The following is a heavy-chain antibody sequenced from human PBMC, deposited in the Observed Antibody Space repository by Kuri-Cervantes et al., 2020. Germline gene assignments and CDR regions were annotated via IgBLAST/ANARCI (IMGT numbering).Heavy chain of an antibody. Sequence: ASVKVSCKVSGYTLTELSMHWVRQAPGKGLEWMGGFDPEDGETIYAQKFQVRVTMTEDTSTDTAYMELSSLRSEDTAVYYCAKSGYCSSTSCLSEYFQHWGQGTLVTVSS. CDR3: AKSGYCSSTSCLSEYFQH. CDR2: FDPEDGET. V-gene: IGHV1-24*01. D-gene: IGHD2-2*01. J-gene: IGHJ1*01. CDR1: GYTLTELS.